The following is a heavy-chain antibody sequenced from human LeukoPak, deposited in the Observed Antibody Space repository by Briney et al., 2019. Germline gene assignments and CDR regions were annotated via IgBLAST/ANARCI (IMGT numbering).Heavy chain of an antibody. CDR2: SRNKANSYST. V-gene: IGHV3-72*01. CDR1: GFTFSDHY. J-gene: IGHJ4*02. Sequence: PGGSLRLSCVASGFTFSDHYMDWVRQAPGKGLEWVGRSRNKANSYSTEYAASVKGRFTVSRDASKNSLYLQMNSLRTEDTAVYYCARVSVVVPGAHDYWGQGTLVTVSS. D-gene: IGHD2-2*01. CDR3: ARVSVVVPGAHDY.